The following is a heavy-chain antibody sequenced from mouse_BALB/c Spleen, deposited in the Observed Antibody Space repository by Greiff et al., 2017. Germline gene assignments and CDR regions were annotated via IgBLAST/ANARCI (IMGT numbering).Heavy chain of an antibody. CDR2: IWAGGST. CDR1: GFSLTSYG. Sequence: VQLVESGPGLVAPSQSLSITCTVSGFSLTSYGVHWVRQPPGKGLEWLGVIWAGGSTNYNSALMSRLSISKDNSKSQVFLKMNSLQTDDTAMYYCARAGGKPFAYWGQGTLVTVSA. CDR3: ARAGGKPFAY. J-gene: IGHJ3*01. D-gene: IGHD2-1*01. V-gene: IGHV2-9*02.